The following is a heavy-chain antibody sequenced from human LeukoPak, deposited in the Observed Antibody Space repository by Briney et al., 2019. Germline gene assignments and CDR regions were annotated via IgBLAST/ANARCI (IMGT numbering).Heavy chain of an antibody. V-gene: IGHV3-7*01. CDR1: GFTFTSYW. Sequence: GGSLRLSCAASGFTFTSYWMTWVRQAPGKGLEWVANIKQDGSEKYYVDSVKGRFTISRDNAKNSLYLQMNSLRAEDTALYYCAREEEGDAFDIWGQGTMVTVSS. CDR3: AREEEGDAFDI. J-gene: IGHJ3*02. CDR2: IKQDGSEK.